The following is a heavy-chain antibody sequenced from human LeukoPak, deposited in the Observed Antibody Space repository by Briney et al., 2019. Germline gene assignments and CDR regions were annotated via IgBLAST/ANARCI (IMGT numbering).Heavy chain of an antibody. CDR2: IYSGGST. CDR3: ASADHLRYSYGHRFDY. Sequence: GGSLRLSCAASGFTVSSNYMSWVRQAPGKGLEWVSVIYSGGSTYYADSVKGRFTISRDNSKNTLYLQMNSLRAEDTAVYYCASADHLRYSYGHRFDYWGQGTLVTVSS. D-gene: IGHD5-18*01. CDR1: GFTVSSNY. J-gene: IGHJ4*02. V-gene: IGHV3-66*01.